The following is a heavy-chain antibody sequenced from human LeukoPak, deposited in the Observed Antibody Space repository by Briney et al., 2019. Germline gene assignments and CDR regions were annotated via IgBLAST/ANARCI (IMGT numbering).Heavy chain of an antibody. Sequence: GGPLRLSCAASGFTFDNYAMHWVRQAPGKGLEWVSGISWNSGSIVYADSVKGRFTISRDNAKNSLYLQMNSLRAEDTAVYYCASYRWWGQGTLVTVSS. D-gene: IGHD3-16*02. CDR3: ASYRW. V-gene: IGHV3-9*01. J-gene: IGHJ4*02. CDR2: ISWNSGSI. CDR1: GFTFDNYA.